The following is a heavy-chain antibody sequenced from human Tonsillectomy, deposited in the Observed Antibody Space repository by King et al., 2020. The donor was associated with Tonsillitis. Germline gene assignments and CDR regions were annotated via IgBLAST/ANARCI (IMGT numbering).Heavy chain of an antibody. D-gene: IGHD2-2*02. CDR2: ARNKATSYST. J-gene: IGHJ4*02. Sequence: VQLVESGGGLVQPGGSLRLSCAASGFSFSDHLMDWVRQAPGKGLEWVGRARNKATSYSTEYAASVQGRFTISRDDSKKSLYLQMNNLKAEDTAVYYCARTPIRSSHNAGPGGQGPRVTVPS. CDR3: ARTPIRSSHNAGP. V-gene: IGHV3-72*01. CDR1: GFSFSDHL.